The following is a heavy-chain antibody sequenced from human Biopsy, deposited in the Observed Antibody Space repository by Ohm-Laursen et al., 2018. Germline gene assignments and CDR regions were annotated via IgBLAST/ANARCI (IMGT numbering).Heavy chain of an antibody. J-gene: IGHJ4*02. CDR1: GYLFTSFG. Sequence: GASVKVSCKGSGYLFTSFGVSWVRQAPGHGLEWMGWVSTYNGNTEYEQKFQVRVTMTTDTSANTAFMELRRLRSDDTAVYFCARVREGGLFDYWGQGILVTVSS. V-gene: IGHV1-18*01. CDR3: ARVREGGLFDY. CDR2: VSTYNGNT. D-gene: IGHD3-16*01.